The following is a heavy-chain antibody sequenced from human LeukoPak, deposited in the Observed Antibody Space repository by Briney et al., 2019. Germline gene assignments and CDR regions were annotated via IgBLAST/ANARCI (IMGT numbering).Heavy chain of an antibody. Sequence: PWGSLRLSCAASRFTFDDYGMSWVRQAPGKGLEWVVNIKEDGSDKNYVESMKGRYTISRDNAQNSLYLQMNRLGVEDTAVYYCARDAGYGYDRFDYWGQGTQVTVSS. CDR3: ARDAGYGYDRFDY. J-gene: IGHJ4*02. V-gene: IGHV3-7*01. CDR2: IKEDGSDK. CDR1: RFTFDDYG. D-gene: IGHD5-18*01.